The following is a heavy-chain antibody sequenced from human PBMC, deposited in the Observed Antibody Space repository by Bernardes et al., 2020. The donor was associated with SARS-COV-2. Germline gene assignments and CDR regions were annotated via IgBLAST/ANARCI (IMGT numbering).Heavy chain of an antibody. V-gene: IGHV4-61*01. Sequence: SETLSLTCTVSGGSVSSGSYYWSWIRQPPGKGLEWIGYIYYSGSTNYNPSLKSRVTISVDTSKNQFSLKLSSVTAADTAVYYCARVSLGRDPVFDYWGQGTLVTVSS. CDR2: IYYSGST. CDR1: GGSVSSGSYY. J-gene: IGHJ4*02. CDR3: ARVSLGRDPVFDY.